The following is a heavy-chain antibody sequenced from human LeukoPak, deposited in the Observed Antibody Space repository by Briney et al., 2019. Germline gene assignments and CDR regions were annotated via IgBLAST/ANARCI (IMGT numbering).Heavy chain of an antibody. CDR1: GYSFTSYW. V-gene: IGHV5-10-1*01. CDR3: ARHMGGRSNWFDP. CDR2: IDPSDSYT. D-gene: IGHD2-15*01. Sequence: PGASLQISCKGSGYSFTSYWISWVRQMPGKGLEWMGRIDPSDSYTNYSPSFQGHVTISADKSISTAYLQWSSLKASDTAMYYCARHMGGRSNWFDPWGQGTLVTVSS. J-gene: IGHJ5*02.